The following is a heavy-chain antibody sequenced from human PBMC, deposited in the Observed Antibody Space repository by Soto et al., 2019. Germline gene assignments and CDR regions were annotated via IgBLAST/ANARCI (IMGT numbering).Heavy chain of an antibody. CDR3: AKGLNWNYGIDAFDI. Sequence: GSLRLSCAASGFTFSNYAMNWVRHAPGKGLEWVSAISGSGGSTYYADSVKGRFTISRDNSKNTLYLQMNSLRAEDTAVYYCAKGLNWNYGIDAFDIWGQGTMVTVSS. CDR2: ISGSGGST. V-gene: IGHV3-23*01. CDR1: GFTFSNYA. D-gene: IGHD1-7*01. J-gene: IGHJ3*02.